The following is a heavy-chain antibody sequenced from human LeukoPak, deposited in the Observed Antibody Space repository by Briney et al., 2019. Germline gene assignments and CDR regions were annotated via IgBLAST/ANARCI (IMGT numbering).Heavy chain of an antibody. Sequence: GGSLRLSCAASGSTVSSYYMSWVRQAPGKGLEWVSVIYIGGRTYYAGSVTGRFIISRDNSKNTLYLQMNSLRAEDTAVYYCARCLGGDYVADTYWYFDLWGRGTLVTVSS. CDR3: ARCLGGDYVADTYWYFDL. CDR1: GSTVSSYY. J-gene: IGHJ2*01. V-gene: IGHV3-53*01. D-gene: IGHD4-17*01. CDR2: IYIGGRT.